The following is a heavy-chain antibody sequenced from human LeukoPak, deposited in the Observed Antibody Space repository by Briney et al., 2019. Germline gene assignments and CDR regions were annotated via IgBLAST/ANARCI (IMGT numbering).Heavy chain of an antibody. Sequence: PSETLSLTCTVSGGSISSYYWSWIRQPAGKGLEWIGRIYTSGSNNYNPSLKSRVTMSVDTSKNQFSLKLSSVPAADTAVYYCARNYGSGSFYYYYYMDVWGQGTTVTISS. CDR3: ARNYGSGSFYYYYYMDV. D-gene: IGHD3-10*01. CDR1: GGSISSYY. J-gene: IGHJ6*03. V-gene: IGHV4-4*07. CDR2: IYTSGSN.